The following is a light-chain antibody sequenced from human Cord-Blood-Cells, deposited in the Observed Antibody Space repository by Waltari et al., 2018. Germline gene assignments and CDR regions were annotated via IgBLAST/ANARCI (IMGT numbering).Light chain of an antibody. Sequence: EIVMTQSPATLSLSPGERAKLSCRASQSVSSNLAWYQQEPGQAPRLLIYGASTRATGIPARFSGSGSGTEFTLTISSLQSEDFAVYYCQQYNNWPLYTFGQGTKLEIK. CDR2: GAS. J-gene: IGKJ2*01. CDR3: QQYNNWPLYT. CDR1: QSVSSN. V-gene: IGKV3-15*01.